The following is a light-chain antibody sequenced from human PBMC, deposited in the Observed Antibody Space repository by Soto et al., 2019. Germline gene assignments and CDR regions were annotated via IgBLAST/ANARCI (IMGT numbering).Light chain of an antibody. CDR3: LQHGTTPPWT. CDR2: GAS. Sequence: EIVLSESPGTLSLTPEERATLSCRASQSISSSYLAWFQQKPGQAPTLVIYGASARATGIPDRFSGSGSGTDFTLSISRLEPEDFAVYYCLQHGTTPPWTPGQRANVAI. V-gene: IGKV3-20*01. J-gene: IGKJ1*01. CDR1: QSISSSY.